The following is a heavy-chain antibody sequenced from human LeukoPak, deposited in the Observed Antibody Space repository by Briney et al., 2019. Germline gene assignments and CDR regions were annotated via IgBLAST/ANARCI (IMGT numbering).Heavy chain of an antibody. J-gene: IGHJ3*02. Sequence: SETLSLTCTVSGGSVTSGGYYWSWIRQHPGKGLEWIGFIYYSGSTYYNPSLKSRVTISVDTPKNQFSLKLSSVTAADTAVYYCARDQLNAFDIWGQGTMVTVSS. CDR2: IYYSGST. CDR3: ARDQLNAFDI. V-gene: IGHV4-31*03. CDR1: GGSVTSGGYY. D-gene: IGHD1-1*01.